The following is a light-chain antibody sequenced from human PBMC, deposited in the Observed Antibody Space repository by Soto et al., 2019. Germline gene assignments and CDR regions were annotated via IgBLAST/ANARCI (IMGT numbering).Light chain of an antibody. CDR3: QQYYSIPFT. J-gene: IGKJ2*01. V-gene: IGKV4-1*01. CDR1: QSVLYNSNNKNH. Sequence: DFVMTQAPDSLAVSLGERATINCKSSQSVLYNSNNKNHVGWFQQKPGHPPKLLIYGASFRPSGVPDRFSGSGSGTDFTLTISSLQAEDVAVYYCQQYYSIPFTFGQGTKVDIK. CDR2: GAS.